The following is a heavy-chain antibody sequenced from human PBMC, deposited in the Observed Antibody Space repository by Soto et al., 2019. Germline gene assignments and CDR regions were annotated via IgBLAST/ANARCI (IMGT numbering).Heavy chain of an antibody. CDR3: ARGSYYDSSGYPSSFDY. J-gene: IGHJ4*02. D-gene: IGHD3-22*01. V-gene: IGHV1-69*01. Sequence: QVQLVQSGAEVKKPGSSVKVSCKASGGTFSSYAISWVRQAPGQGLEWMGGIIPIFGTANYAQKFQGRVTITADESTSTAYMELSSLRYEDTAVYYCARGSYYDSSGYPSSFDYWGQGTLVTVSS. CDR1: GGTFSSYA. CDR2: IIPIFGTA.